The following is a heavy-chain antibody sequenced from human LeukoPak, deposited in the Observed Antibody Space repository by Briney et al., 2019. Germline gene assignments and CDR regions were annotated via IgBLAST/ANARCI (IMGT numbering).Heavy chain of an antibody. D-gene: IGHD3-22*01. V-gene: IGHV3-23*01. CDR2: ISGSGGST. Sequence: GGSLRLSCAASGFTFSNAWMSWVRQAPGKGLEWVSAISGSGGSTYYADSVKGRFTISRDNSKNTLYLQMNSLRAEDTAVYYCAKDYYDSSGYFWFDPWGQGTLVTVSS. CDR3: AKDYYDSSGYFWFDP. CDR1: GFTFSNAW. J-gene: IGHJ5*02.